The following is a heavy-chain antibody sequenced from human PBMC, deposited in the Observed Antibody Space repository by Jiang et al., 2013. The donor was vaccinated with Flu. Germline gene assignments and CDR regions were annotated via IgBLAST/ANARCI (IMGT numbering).Heavy chain of an antibody. CDR3: ARSTALAGSCYFDF. Sequence: PGESLKISCKTSGYTFSNSWIGWVRQLPGKGLEWMGIIYPGDSDVTYSPSFQGQVTISADTSISTVYLQWSGLKASDTATYYCARSTALAGSCYFDFWGQGTLVTVSS. CDR1: GYTFSNSW. CDR2: IYPGDSDV. D-gene: IGHD6-19*01. V-gene: IGHV5-51*03. J-gene: IGHJ4*02.